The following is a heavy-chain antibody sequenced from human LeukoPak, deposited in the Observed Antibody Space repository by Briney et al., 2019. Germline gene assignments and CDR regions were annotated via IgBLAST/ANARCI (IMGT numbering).Heavy chain of an antibody. CDR2: IKQDGSEK. D-gene: IGHD3-22*01. V-gene: IGHV3-7*03. CDR3: AKGTGTSGYYYMFDY. J-gene: IGHJ4*02. CDR1: GITFSSYW. Sequence: TGGSLRLSCAASGITFSSYWMSWVRQAPGKGLEWVANIKQDGSEKYYVDSVKGRFTISRDNAKNSLYLEMNSLRAEDTAVYYCAKGTGTSGYYYMFDYWGQGTLVTVSS.